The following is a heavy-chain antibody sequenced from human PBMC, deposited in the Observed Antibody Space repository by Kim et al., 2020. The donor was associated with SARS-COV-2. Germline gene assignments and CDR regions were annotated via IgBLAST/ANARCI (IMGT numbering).Heavy chain of an antibody. J-gene: IGHJ3*02. CDR2: IYYSGST. D-gene: IGHD2-15*01. Sequence: SETLSLTCTVSGGSISSGGYYWSWIRQHPGKGLEWIGYIYYSGSTYYNPSLKSRVTISVDTSKNQFSLKLSSVTAADTAVYYCARDGCSGGSCFKTNAFDIWGQGTMVTVSS. V-gene: IGHV4-31*03. CDR1: GGSISSGGYY. CDR3: ARDGCSGGSCFKTNAFDI.